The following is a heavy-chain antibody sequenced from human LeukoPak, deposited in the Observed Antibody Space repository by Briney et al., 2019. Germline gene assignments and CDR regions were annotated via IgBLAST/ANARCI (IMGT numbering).Heavy chain of an antibody. J-gene: IGHJ4*02. CDR3: AGQNNRIFDY. V-gene: IGHV3-30*04. D-gene: IGHD1-14*01. Sequence: QPGRSLRLSCAASGFTFSSYAMHWVRQAPGEGLEWVAVTSSDGSDKYYADSVKGRFTISRDNSKSTLYLQMNSLRVEDTAVYYCAGQNNRIFDYWGQGTLVTVSS. CDR1: GFTFSSYA. CDR2: TSSDGSDK.